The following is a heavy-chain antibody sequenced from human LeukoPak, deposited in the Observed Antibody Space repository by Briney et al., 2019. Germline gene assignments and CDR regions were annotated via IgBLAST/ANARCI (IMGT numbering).Heavy chain of an antibody. J-gene: IGHJ4*02. CDR2: IKQDGSEQ. V-gene: IGHV3-7*05. CDR3: TREYLTVSYFDY. D-gene: IGHD4-11*01. CDR1: GFTFSSYW. Sequence: GGSPRLSCAASGFTFSSYWMSWVRQAPGKGLEWVANIKQDGSEQYYVDSVKGRFTISRDNAKNSLFLQMNSLRGEDTAVYYCTREYLTVSYFDYWGQGTLVTVSS.